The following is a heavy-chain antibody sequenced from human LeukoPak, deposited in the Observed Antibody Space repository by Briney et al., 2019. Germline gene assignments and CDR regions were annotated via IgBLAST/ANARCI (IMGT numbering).Heavy chain of an antibody. CDR3: AKDHQWLVDY. CDR1: GFTFGTYS. CDR2: ILSAGTII. J-gene: IGHJ4*02. V-gene: IGHV3-30-3*01. D-gene: IGHD6-19*01. Sequence: GRSLRLSCAASGFTFGTYSMHWVRQAPGKGLEWVAIILSAGTIINYADSVKGRFSISRDNSKNTLYLQMDSLRVEDTAVYYCAKDHQWLVDYWGQGSLVTVSS.